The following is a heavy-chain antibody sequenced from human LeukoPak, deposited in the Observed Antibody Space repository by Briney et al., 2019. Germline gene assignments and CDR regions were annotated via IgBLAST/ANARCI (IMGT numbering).Heavy chain of an antibody. CDR3: AKVYYYDSSGYPGGYFDY. J-gene: IGHJ4*02. D-gene: IGHD3-22*01. CDR2: ISGSGGST. V-gene: IGHV3-23*01. Sequence: PGGSLRLSCAASGFTFSSYAMSWVRQAPGKGLEWVSAISGSGGSTYYADSVKGRFTISRDNSKNTLYLQMNSLRAEDTAVYYCAKVYYYDSSGYPGGYFDYWGQGTLVTVSS. CDR1: GFTFSSYA.